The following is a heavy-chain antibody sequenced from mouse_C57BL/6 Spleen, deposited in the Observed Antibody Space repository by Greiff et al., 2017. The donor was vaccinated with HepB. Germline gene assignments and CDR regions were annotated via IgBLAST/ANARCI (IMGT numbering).Heavy chain of an antibody. CDR3: ARVNYYGSTAWFAY. CDR1: GYTFTSYW. Sequence: VQLQQPGAELVMPGASVKLSCKASGYTFTSYWMHWVKQRPGQGLEWIGEIDPSDSYTNYNQKFKGKSTLTVDKSSSTAYMQLSSLTSEDSAVYYCARVNYYGSTAWFAYWGQGTLVTVSA. D-gene: IGHD1-1*01. V-gene: IGHV1-69*01. J-gene: IGHJ3*01. CDR2: IDPSDSYT.